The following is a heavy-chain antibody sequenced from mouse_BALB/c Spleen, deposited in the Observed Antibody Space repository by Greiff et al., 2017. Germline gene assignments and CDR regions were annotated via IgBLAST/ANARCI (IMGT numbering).Heavy chain of an antibody. V-gene: IGHV2-9*02. D-gene: IGHD2-4*01. J-gene: IGHJ3*01. Sequence: VKLMESGPGLVAPSQSLSITCTVSGFSLTSYGVHWVRQPPGKGLEWLGVIWAGGSTNYNSALMSRLSISKDNSKSQVFLKMNSLQTDDTAMYYCARADYDLFAYWGQGTLVTVSA. CDR2: IWAGGST. CDR1: GFSLTSYG. CDR3: ARADYDLFAY.